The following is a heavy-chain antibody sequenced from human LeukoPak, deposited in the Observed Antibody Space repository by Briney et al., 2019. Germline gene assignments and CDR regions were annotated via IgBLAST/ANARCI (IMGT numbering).Heavy chain of an antibody. Sequence: GGSLRLSCTASGFTFGDYAMTWVRQAPGKGLEWVGFIASETYGGTAEYAAPVKGRFTISRDDSKSIAYLQMNSLKTEDTAVYYCTRDQTPYYWGQGTLVTVSS. CDR3: TRDQTPYY. V-gene: IGHV3-49*04. CDR2: IASETYGGTA. J-gene: IGHJ4*02. CDR1: GFTFGDYA.